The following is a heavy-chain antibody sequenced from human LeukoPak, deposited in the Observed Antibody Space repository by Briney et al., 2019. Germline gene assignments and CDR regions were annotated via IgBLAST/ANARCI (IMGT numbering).Heavy chain of an antibody. D-gene: IGHD2-15*01. V-gene: IGHV4-59*08. Sequence: SETLSLTCTVSGGSICSYYWSWIRQPPGKGLEWIGYIYYSGSTNYNPSLKSRVTISVDTSKNQFSLKLSSVTAADTAVYYCARSIEDVEVVFDYWGQGTLVTVSS. CDR1: GGSICSYY. J-gene: IGHJ4*02. CDR2: IYYSGST. CDR3: ARSIEDVEVVFDY.